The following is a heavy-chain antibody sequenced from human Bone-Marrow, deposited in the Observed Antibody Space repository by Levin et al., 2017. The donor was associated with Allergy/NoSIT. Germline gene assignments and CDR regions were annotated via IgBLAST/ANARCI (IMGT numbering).Heavy chain of an antibody. J-gene: IGHJ4*02. CDR3: ARVSRGSSSWFDF. CDR1: GFSFSDYY. D-gene: IGHD6-13*01. Sequence: GESLKISCAASGFSFSDYYMTWIRQAPGKGLEWVSYISDTSYYTNFADSVKGRFTISRENAKNSLYLQMNSLRAEDTALYYCARVSRGSSSWFDFWGQGTLVTVSS. CDR2: ISDTSYYT. V-gene: IGHV3-11*05.